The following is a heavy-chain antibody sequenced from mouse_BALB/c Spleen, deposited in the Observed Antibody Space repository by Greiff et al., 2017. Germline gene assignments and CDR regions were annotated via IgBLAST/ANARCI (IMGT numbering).Heavy chain of an antibody. Sequence: EVKLMESGGGLVKPGGSLKLSCAASGFTFSSYAMSWVRQSPEKRLEWVAEISSGGSYTYYPDTVTGRFTISRDNAKNTLYLEMSSLRSEDTAMYYCARGSSFAWFAYWGQGTLVTVSA. CDR3: ARGSSFAWFAY. CDR2: ISSGGSYT. D-gene: IGHD1-1*01. J-gene: IGHJ3*01. V-gene: IGHV5-9-4*01. CDR1: GFTFSSYA.